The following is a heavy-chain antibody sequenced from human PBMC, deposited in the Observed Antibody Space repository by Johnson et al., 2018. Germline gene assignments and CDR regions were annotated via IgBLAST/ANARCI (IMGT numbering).Heavy chain of an antibody. CDR1: GFTFSSYG. Sequence: QVQLVQSGGGVVQPGRSLRLSCAASGFTFSSYGMHWVRQAPGKGLEWVAVIWYDGNNKYYADSVKGRFTISRDNSKNTLYLQMNSLRAEDTAVYYCAKDMTTVTTAYFQHWGQGTLVTVSS. J-gene: IGHJ1*01. V-gene: IGHV3-33*06. CDR3: AKDMTTVTTAYFQH. CDR2: IWYDGNNK. D-gene: IGHD4-17*01.